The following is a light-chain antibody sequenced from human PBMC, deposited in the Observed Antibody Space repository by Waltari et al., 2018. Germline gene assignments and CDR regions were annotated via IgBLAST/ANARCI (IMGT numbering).Light chain of an antibody. CDR2: AAS. CDR3: QQYGTSPFT. Sequence: DIQMTQSPSSLSASVGDRVTITCRASQSISSYLTWYQQKPGKAPKLLIYAASSLQSGVPSRFSGRGSGTDFTLTISRLEPGDFAIYYCQQYGTSPFTFGPGTKVDVK. V-gene: IGKV1-39*01. J-gene: IGKJ3*01. CDR1: QSISSY.